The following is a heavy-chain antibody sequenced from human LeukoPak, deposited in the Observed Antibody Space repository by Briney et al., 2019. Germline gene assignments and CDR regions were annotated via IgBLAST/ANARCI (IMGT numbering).Heavy chain of an antibody. D-gene: IGHD4-17*01. CDR3: AKNFYGDYNVFFDY. CDR1: GXTFSNHV. V-gene: IGHV3-23*01. CDR2: ITGGGGAT. Sequence: GSLRLSFAASGXTFSNHVMSWVRQAPGKGLEWVSTITGGGGATYYADSVQGRFTISRDNSKDTLSLQMNSLRAEDTALYYCAKNFYGDYNVFFDYWGQGTLVTVSS. J-gene: IGHJ4*02.